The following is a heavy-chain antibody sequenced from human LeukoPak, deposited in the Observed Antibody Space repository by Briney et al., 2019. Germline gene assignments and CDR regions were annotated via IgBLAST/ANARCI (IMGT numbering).Heavy chain of an antibody. J-gene: IGHJ4*02. CDR3: ARGAEAETSPLGF. CDR2: INPKSGAA. D-gene: IGHD6-13*01. Sequence: ASVKVSCKASGYIFSDYYTHWVRQAPGQGLEWLGWINPKSGAADYAQQFRGRVTMTRDTSINTDYMEMKRVTSDDTAVYYCARGAEAETSPLGFWGQGTLVIVS. V-gene: IGHV1-2*02. CDR1: GYIFSDYY.